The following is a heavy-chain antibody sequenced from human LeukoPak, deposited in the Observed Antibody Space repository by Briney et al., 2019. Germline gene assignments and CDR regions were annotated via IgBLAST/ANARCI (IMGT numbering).Heavy chain of an antibody. V-gene: IGHV1-18*01. J-gene: IGHJ5*02. Sequence: ASVKVSFKASGYTFTSYVISWVRQAPGQGLEWMGWISAYNGNTNYAQKLQGRVTMTTDTSTSTAYLELRSMRSDDTAVYYCARDGGIQLWTGGWFDPWGQGTLVTVSS. CDR3: ARDGGIQLWTGGWFDP. CDR2: ISAYNGNT. CDR1: GYTFTSYV. D-gene: IGHD5-18*01.